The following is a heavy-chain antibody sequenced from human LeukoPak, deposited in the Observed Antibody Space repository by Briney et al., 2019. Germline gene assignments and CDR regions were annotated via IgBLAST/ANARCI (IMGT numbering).Heavy chain of an antibody. CDR3: AKSAYFREYFDY. J-gene: IGHJ4*02. CDR2: TYYRSTWHN. Sequence: SQTLSLTCAISGDSVSSISATWNWIRQSPSRGLEWLGRTYYRSTWHNDYAASVKSQITINPDTSKNQFFLQLNSVTLEDTAVYYCAKSAYFREYFDYWGQGILVTVSS. CDR1: GDSVSSISAT. D-gene: IGHD2-8*01. V-gene: IGHV6-1*01.